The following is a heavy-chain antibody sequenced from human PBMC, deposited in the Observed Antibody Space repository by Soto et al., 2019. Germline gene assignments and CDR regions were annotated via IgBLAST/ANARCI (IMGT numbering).Heavy chain of an antibody. J-gene: IGHJ4*02. CDR1: GFTFSNYG. V-gene: IGHV3-33*01. D-gene: IGHD3-10*01. CDR2: LSYDGSNE. Sequence: QVQLVESGGGVVQPGRSLRLSCAASGFTFSNYGMHWVRQAPGKGLEWVALLSYDGSNEYYVDSVKGRFIISRDISKNTLYLQMNSLRADDTAVYYCARDSYGPEGYWGQGTLVTVSS. CDR3: ARDSYGPEGY.